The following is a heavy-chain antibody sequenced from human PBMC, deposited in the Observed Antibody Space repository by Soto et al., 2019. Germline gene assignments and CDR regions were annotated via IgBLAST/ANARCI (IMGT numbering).Heavy chain of an antibody. CDR1: GYSFTSYG. D-gene: IGHD5-18*01. CDR3: GRCRTDSYAMDV. V-gene: IGHV1-18*01. J-gene: IGHJ6*02. CDR2: ISPYNGRT. Sequence: QVHLVQSGSDVEKPGASVKVSCKASGYSFTSYGIGWVRQVPGQGPEWMGWISPYNGRTNYAQSVKGRVVMTADISTHTAYLELRSLRSDDSAIYYCGRCRTDSYAMDVWGQGTTVTVS.